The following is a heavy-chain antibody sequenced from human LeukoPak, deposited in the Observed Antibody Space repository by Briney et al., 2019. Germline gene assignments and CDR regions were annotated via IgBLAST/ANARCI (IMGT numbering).Heavy chain of an antibody. CDR2: IYSGGST. J-gene: IGHJ3*02. Sequence: GGSLRLSCAASGFTVSSNYMSWVRQAPGKGLEWVSVIYSGGSTYYADAVKGRFTISRDNSKNTLYLQMNSLRAEDTALYYCARDGFGSSDAFDIWGQGTMVTVPS. D-gene: IGHD3-10*01. V-gene: IGHV3-66*02. CDR3: ARDGFGSSDAFDI. CDR1: GFTVSSNY.